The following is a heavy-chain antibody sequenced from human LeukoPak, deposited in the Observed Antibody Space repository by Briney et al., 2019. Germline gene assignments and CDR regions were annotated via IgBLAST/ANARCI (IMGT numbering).Heavy chain of an antibody. CDR3: ARGRRGLGATNPDAFDI. CDR1: GGSISSYY. J-gene: IGHJ3*02. V-gene: IGHV4-4*07. D-gene: IGHD1-26*01. Sequence: SETLSLTCTVSGGSISSYYWSWIRQPAGKGLEWIGRIYSSGSTNYNPSLKSRDAMSVDTSKIQFSLKLSSVTAADTAVYYCARGRRGLGATNPDAFDIWGQGTMVTVSS. CDR2: IYSSGST.